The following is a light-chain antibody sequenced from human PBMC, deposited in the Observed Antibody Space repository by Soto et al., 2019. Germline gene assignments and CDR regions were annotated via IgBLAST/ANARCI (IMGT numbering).Light chain of an antibody. CDR3: QQRSNWPPVFT. V-gene: IGKV3-11*01. J-gene: IGKJ3*01. CDR2: DAS. CDR1: QSVSSY. Sequence: EIVLTQSPATLSLSPGERATLSCRACQSVSSYLAWYQQKPGQAPRLLIYDASNRATGIPARFSGSGSGTDFTLTISSLEPEDFAVYYCQQRSNWPPVFTFGPGTKVDIK.